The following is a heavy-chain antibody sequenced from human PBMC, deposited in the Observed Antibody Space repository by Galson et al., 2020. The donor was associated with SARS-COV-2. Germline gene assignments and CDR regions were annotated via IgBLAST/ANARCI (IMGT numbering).Heavy chain of an antibody. V-gene: IGHV4-38-2*02. D-gene: IGHD2-15*01. Sequence: SETLSLTCSVFGYPISSGHYWGWIRQPPGKGLEWIGSVFHSGVTYYSPSLKSRITISVDTSKNQLSLRMRSVTAADTAIYYCARSRGMNTVVSGFFDLWGRGTLVIVSS. J-gene: IGHJ2*01. CDR2: VFHSGVT. CDR3: ARSRGMNTVVSGFFDL. CDR1: GYPISSGHY.